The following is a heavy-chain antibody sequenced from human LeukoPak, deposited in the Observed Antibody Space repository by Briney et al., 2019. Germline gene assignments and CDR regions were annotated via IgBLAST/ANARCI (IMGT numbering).Heavy chain of an antibody. CDR3: AKAPLRFLDHYYYIDV. J-gene: IGHJ6*03. Sequence: GGSLRLSCATSGFPFTNYAMSWVRQAPGKGLEWVSALSGSGSSTYYADSVKGRLTISRDTSNNTLYLQMSSLRVEDTALYYCAKAPLRFLDHYYYIDVWGKGTTVTV. CDR2: LSGSGSST. D-gene: IGHD4-17*01. V-gene: IGHV3-23*01. CDR1: GFPFTNYA.